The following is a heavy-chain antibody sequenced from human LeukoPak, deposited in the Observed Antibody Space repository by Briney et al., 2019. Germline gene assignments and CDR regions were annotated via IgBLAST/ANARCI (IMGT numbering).Heavy chain of an antibody. CDR3: AKRGEGYCSSTSCFGY. D-gene: IGHD2-2*01. J-gene: IGHJ4*02. CDR2: IHSSRNYI. Sequence: GGSLRLSCAASGFTFSSYSMKWVRQAPGKGLEWVSSIHSSRNYIDYVDSVKGRFTISRDNAKNSLYLQMNSLRAEDTAVYYCAKRGEGYCSSTSCFGYWGQGTLVTVSS. CDR1: GFTFSSYS. V-gene: IGHV3-21*06.